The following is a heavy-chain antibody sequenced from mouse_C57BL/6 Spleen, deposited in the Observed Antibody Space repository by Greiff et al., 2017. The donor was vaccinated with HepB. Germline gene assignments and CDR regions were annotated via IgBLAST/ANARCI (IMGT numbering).Heavy chain of an antibody. CDR1: GYTFTSYW. Sequence: QVQLKQPGAELVKPGASVKMSCKASGYTFTSYWITWVKQRPGQGLEWIGDIYPGSGSTNYNEKFKSKATLTVDTSSSTAYMQLSSLTSEDSAVYYCAREGYSNYAYYAMDYWGQGTSVTVSS. J-gene: IGHJ4*01. D-gene: IGHD2-5*01. V-gene: IGHV1-55*01. CDR3: AREGYSNYAYYAMDY. CDR2: IYPGSGST.